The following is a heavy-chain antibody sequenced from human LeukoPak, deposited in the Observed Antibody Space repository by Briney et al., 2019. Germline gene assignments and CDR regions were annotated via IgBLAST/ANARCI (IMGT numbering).Heavy chain of an antibody. D-gene: IGHD3-10*01. CDR3: ARPAGSWFDP. CDR2: ISSSSSYI. CDR1: GFTFSSYS. V-gene: IGHV3-21*01. Sequence: QAGGSLRLSCAASGFTFSSYSMNWVRQAPGKGLEWVSSISSSSSYIYYADSVKGRFTISRDNAKNSLYLQMNSLRAEDTAVYYCARPAGSWFDPWGQGTLVTVSS. J-gene: IGHJ5*02.